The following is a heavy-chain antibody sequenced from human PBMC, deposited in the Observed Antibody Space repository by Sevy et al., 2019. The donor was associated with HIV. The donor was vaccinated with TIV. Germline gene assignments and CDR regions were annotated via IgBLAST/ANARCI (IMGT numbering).Heavy chain of an antibody. V-gene: IGHV4-61*02. CDR1: GGSIRSGSYY. CDR3: ARDGLRDAFDI. CDR2: IYTSGST. J-gene: IGHJ3*02. Sequence: SETLSLTCTVSGGSIRSGSYYWSLIRQPAGKGLEWIGRIYTSGSTNYNPSLKSRVTMSVDTSKNHFSMKLSSVTAADTAVYYCARDGLRDAFDIWGQGTLVTVSS.